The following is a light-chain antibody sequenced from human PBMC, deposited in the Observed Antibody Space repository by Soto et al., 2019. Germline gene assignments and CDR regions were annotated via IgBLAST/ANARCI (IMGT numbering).Light chain of an antibody. J-gene: IGKJ4*01. CDR2: AAS. Sequence: DIQMTQSPSSLSASIGDRVTITCRASQGISNSLAWYQQKAGKVPKVLVYAASALHSRVPSRFSASGSGTDFTLTISSLQPEDAATYYCQQYNSAPLTFGGGTRVEIK. CDR1: QGISNS. V-gene: IGKV1-27*01. CDR3: QQYNSAPLT.